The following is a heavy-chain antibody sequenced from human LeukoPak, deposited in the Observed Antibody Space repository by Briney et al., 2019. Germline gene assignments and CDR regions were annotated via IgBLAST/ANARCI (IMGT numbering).Heavy chain of an antibody. CDR2: IYHSGST. Sequence: PSQTLSLTCAVSGGSISSGGYSWSWIRRPPGKGLEWIGYIYHSGSTYYNPSLKSRVTISVDRSKNQFSLKLSSVTAADTAVYYCARAGTAAGDAFDIWGQGTMVTVSS. D-gene: IGHD6-13*01. V-gene: IGHV4-30-2*01. CDR3: ARAGTAAGDAFDI. J-gene: IGHJ3*02. CDR1: GGSISSGGYS.